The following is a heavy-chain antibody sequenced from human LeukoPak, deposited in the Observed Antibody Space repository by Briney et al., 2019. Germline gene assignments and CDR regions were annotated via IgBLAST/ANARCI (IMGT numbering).Heavy chain of an antibody. D-gene: IGHD3-22*01. CDR1: GYTFTSYD. Sequence: GASVKVSCKASGYTFTSYDINWVRQATGQGLEWMGWMNLNSGNTGYAQKLQGRVTMTEDTPTDTAYMELSSLRSEDTAAYYCAIWTLVDYYDSSGHFDYWGQGTLVTVSS. CDR3: AIWTLVDYYDSSGHFDY. J-gene: IGHJ4*02. V-gene: IGHV1-8*02. CDR2: MNLNSGNT.